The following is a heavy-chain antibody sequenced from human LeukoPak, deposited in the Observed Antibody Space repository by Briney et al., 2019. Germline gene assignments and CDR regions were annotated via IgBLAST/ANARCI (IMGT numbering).Heavy chain of an antibody. CDR1: GYTFTSYD. CDR2: MNPNSGNT. D-gene: IGHD6-19*01. Sequence: VASVKVSCKASGYTFTSYDINWVRQATGQGLEWMGWMNPNSGNTGYAQKFQGRVTMTRNTSISTAYMELNGLRSEDTAVYYCAREVPDSGWAAYHYYYIDVWGKGTTVTTSS. V-gene: IGHV1-8*01. J-gene: IGHJ6*03. CDR3: AREVPDSGWAAYHYYYIDV.